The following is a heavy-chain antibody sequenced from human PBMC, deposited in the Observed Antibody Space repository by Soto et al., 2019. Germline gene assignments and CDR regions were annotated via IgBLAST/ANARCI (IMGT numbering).Heavy chain of an antibody. V-gene: IGHV3-30-3*01. J-gene: IGHJ6*02. Sequence: QVQLVESGGGVVQPGRSLRLSCAASGFTFSSYAMHWVRQAPGKGLEWVAVISYDVSNKYYADSVKGRFTISRDNSKNTLYLQMNSLRAEDTAVYYCARATVFPVNFDWLFFENGLGYGMDVWGQGTTVTVSS. D-gene: IGHD3-9*01. CDR2: ISYDVSNK. CDR1: GFTFSSYA. CDR3: ARATVFPVNFDWLFFENGLGYGMDV.